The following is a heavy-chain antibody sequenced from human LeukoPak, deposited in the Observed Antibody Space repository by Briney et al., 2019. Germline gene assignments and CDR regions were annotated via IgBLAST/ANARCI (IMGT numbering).Heavy chain of an antibody. V-gene: IGHV4-39*07. CDR3: ARVRFGNLLVWYFDL. Sequence: SETLSLTCTVSGGSISNSSYYWGWIRQPPGKGLEWIGSIYYSGSTYYNPSLKSRVTISVDTSKNQFSLRLSSVTAADTAVYYCARVRFGNLLVWYFDLWGRGTLVTVSS. CDR2: IYYSGST. CDR1: GGSISNSSYY. D-gene: IGHD3-10*01. J-gene: IGHJ2*01.